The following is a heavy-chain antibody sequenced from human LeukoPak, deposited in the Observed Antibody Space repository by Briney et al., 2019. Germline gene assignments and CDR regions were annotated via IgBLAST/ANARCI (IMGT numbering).Heavy chain of an antibody. CDR3: ARAQYYYDSSGYTAFDI. J-gene: IGHJ3*02. CDR1: GGSISSSSYT. CDR2: IYYSGST. V-gene: IGHV4-39*01. Sequence: SETLSLTCTVSGGSISSSSYTWGWIRHPPGKGLEWIRSIYYSGSTYYNPSLKSRVTISVDTSKNQFSLKLSSVTAADTAVYYCARAQYYYDSSGYTAFDIWGQGTMVTVSS. D-gene: IGHD3-22*01.